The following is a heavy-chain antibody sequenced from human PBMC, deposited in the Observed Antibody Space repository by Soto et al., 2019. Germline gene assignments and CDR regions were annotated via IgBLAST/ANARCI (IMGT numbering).Heavy chain of an antibody. D-gene: IGHD3-10*01. J-gene: IGHJ4*02. Sequence: PSETLSLTCTVSGGSISRYYWIWIRHPPGKRLEWIGYIYYSGSTNYNPSLKSRVTISVDTSKNQFSLKLSSVTAADTAVYYCARHAYGSGSYPDYWGQGTLVTVSS. CDR2: IYYSGST. V-gene: IGHV4-59*08. CDR1: GGSISRYY. CDR3: ARHAYGSGSYPDY.